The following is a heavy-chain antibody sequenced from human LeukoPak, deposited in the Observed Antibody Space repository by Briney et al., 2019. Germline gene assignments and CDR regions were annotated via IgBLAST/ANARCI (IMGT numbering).Heavy chain of an antibody. CDR3: ARGYCSHEICRVFPS. CDR2: ISHTETT. Sequence: NASETLSLTCSVSGGSVSSYYWSWVRQTPGKGLEWIGYISHTETTDYGPSLKSRVTMSLDTSKNQFSLKLRSVTAADTGVYFCARGYCSHEICRVFPSWGQGILVTVSS. D-gene: IGHD2-15*01. V-gene: IGHV4-59*02. J-gene: IGHJ5*02. CDR1: GGSVSSYY.